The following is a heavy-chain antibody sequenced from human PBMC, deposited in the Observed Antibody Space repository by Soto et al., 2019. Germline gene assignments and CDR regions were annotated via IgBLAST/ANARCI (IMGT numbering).Heavy chain of an antibody. D-gene: IGHD3-3*01. CDR2: ISGSGGST. J-gene: IGHJ4*02. Sequence: EVQLLESGGGLVQPGGSLRLSCAASGFTFSSYAMSWVRQAPGKGLEWVSAISGSGGSTYYADSVKGRFTIYRDNSKNTLYLQMNSLRAEDTAVYYCAKDRWSGSTYRTFDYWGQGTLVTVSS. V-gene: IGHV3-23*01. CDR1: GFTFSSYA. CDR3: AKDRWSGSTYRTFDY.